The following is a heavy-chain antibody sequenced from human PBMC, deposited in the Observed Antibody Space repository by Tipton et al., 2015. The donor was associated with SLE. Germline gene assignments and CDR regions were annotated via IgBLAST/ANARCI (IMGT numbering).Heavy chain of an antibody. CDR2: IIPILNIA. CDR3: AGSYDFWSGYNY. Sequence: QSGAEVKKPGSSVKVSCKASGGTFSRYTVSWVRQAPGQGLEWMGRIIPILNIATYVQKFQGRVTITADKSTSTAYMELSTLRSEDTAVYYCAGSYDFWSGYNYWGQGTLVTVSS. CDR1: GGTFSRYT. J-gene: IGHJ4*02. D-gene: IGHD3-3*01. V-gene: IGHV1-69*02.